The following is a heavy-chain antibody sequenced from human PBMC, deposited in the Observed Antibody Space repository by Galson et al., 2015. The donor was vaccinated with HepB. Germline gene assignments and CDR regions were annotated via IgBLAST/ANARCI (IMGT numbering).Heavy chain of an antibody. V-gene: IGHV6-1*01. J-gene: IGHJ5*02. Sequence: CAISGDSVSSNSAAWNWIRQSPSRGLEWLGRTYYRSKWYNDYAVSVKSRITINPDTSKNQFSLQLNSVTPEDTAVYYCARHRPSSSWYENWFDPWGQGTLVTVSS. CDR1: GDSVSSNSAA. D-gene: IGHD6-13*01. CDR2: TYYRSKWYN. CDR3: ARHRPSSSWYENWFDP.